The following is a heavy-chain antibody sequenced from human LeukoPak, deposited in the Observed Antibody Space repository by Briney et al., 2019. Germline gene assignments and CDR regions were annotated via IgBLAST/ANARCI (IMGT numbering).Heavy chain of an antibody. CDR2: IKSKTDGGTT. J-gene: IGHJ3*02. V-gene: IGHV3-15*01. CDR3: TTDGYYYDSSGYYSYAFDI. D-gene: IGHD3-22*01. Sequence: GRSLRLSCAASGFTFSSYAMHWVRQAPGKGLEWVGRIKSKTDGGTTDYAAPVKGRFTISRDDSKNTLYLQMNSLKTEDTAVYYCTTDGYYYDSSGYYSYAFDIWGQGTMVTVSS. CDR1: GFTFSSYA.